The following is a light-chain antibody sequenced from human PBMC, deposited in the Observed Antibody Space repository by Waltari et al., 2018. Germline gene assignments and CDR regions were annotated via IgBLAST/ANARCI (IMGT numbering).Light chain of an antibody. CDR1: QGISSW. CDR3: QQYSSSPLS. Sequence: DIQMTQSPSSLSAYVGDRVTITCRASQGISSWLAWYQQKPGKAPNLLIYKTSNLESGVPSRFSGSGSGTDFTLTINSLQPEDFATYYCQQYSSSPLSFGQGTKLEI. CDR2: KTS. J-gene: IGKJ2*03. V-gene: IGKV1-5*03.